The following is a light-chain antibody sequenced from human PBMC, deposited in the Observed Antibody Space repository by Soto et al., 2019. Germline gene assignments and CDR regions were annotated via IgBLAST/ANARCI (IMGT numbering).Light chain of an antibody. V-gene: IGKV1-13*02. CDR1: QGISSA. J-gene: IGKJ1*01. Sequence: AIQLTQSPSSLSASVGDRVTITCRASQGISSALAWYQQKPGKAPKLLIYKASSLESGVPSRFSGSGSGAEFTLTISSLQPDDFATYYCQQYNTYSRTFGQGTKVDIK. CDR2: KAS. CDR3: QQYNTYSRT.